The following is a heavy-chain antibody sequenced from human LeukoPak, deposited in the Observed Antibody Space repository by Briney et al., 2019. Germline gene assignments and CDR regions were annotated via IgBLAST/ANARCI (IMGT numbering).Heavy chain of an antibody. Sequence: PGGSLRLSCAASGFTFSSYSMNWVRQAPGKGLEWVSYISSSSSTIYYADSVKGRFTISRDNAKNSLYLQMNSLRAEDTAVYYCARALYPNAGLFDYWGQGTLVTVSS. D-gene: IGHD2-15*01. CDR1: GFTFSSYS. CDR3: ARALYPNAGLFDY. J-gene: IGHJ4*02. CDR2: ISSSSSTI. V-gene: IGHV3-48*01.